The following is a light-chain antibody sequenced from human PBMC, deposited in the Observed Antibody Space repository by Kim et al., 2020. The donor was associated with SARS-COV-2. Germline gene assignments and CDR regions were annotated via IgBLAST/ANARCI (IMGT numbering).Light chain of an antibody. J-gene: IGKJ4*01. CDR1: QSVSSY. V-gene: IGKV3-11*01. Sequence: LPPVESATRACRASQSVSSYLAWYQQKPGQAPRLLIYDASNRGTGIPARFSGRGSGTDFTLTISSLEPEDFAVYYCQQRSNWPLTFGGGTKVDIK. CDR2: DAS. CDR3: QQRSNWPLT.